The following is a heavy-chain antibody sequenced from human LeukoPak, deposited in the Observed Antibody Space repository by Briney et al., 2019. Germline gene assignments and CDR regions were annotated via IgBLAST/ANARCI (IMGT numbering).Heavy chain of an antibody. V-gene: IGHV4-34*01. CDR2: INHSGST. J-gene: IGHJ4*02. CDR1: GGSFSGYY. CDR3: VRGSMVRGVTPVDY. D-gene: IGHD3-10*01. Sequence: SETLSLTCAVYGGSFSGYYWSWIRQPPGKGREWIGEINHSGSTNYNPSLKSRVTISVDTSKNQFSLKLSSVTAADSAVYCCVRGSMVRGVTPVDYWRQGTMVTVSS.